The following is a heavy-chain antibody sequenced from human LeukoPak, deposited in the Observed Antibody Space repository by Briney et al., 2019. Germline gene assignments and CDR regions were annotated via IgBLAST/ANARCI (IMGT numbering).Heavy chain of an antibody. CDR3: ARTPHSSNSYFDY. Sequence: SETLSLTCIVSGYSIGSGYFWAWIRQPPGKGLEWIGAFYHSGNTYYNPSLKNRVTVSVDTSKNQFSLKLSSVTAADTAVYYCARTPHSSNSYFDYWGQGILVTVSS. CDR1: GYSIGSGYF. D-gene: IGHD2/OR15-2a*01. CDR2: FYHSGNT. J-gene: IGHJ4*02. V-gene: IGHV4-38-2*02.